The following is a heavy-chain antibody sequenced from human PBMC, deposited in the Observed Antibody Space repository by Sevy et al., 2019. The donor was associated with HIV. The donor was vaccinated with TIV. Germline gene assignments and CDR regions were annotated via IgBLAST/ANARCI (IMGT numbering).Heavy chain of an antibody. CDR3: ARGNQALSGLFRIAAAGHDTFDI. Sequence: ASVKVSCKASGYTFTSYGISWVRQAPGQGLEWMGWTSAYNGNTNYAQKLQGRVTMTTDTSTSTAYMELRSLRSDDTAVYYGARGNQALSGLFRIAAAGHDTFDIWGQGTMVTVSS. CDR1: GYTFTSYG. J-gene: IGHJ3*02. D-gene: IGHD6-13*01. CDR2: TSAYNGNT. V-gene: IGHV1-18*01.